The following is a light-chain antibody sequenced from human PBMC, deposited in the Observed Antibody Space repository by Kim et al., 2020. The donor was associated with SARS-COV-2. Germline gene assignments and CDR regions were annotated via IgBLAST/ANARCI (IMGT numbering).Light chain of an antibody. J-gene: IGKJ1*01. V-gene: IGKV1-27*01. CDR1: QCISTS. CDR3: QKYDAAPWT. CDR2: SAS. Sequence: SVGDRVTITCRASQCISTSLAWYQQKPGKVPKVLIYSASALQSGVPSRFSGSGSGTDFTLTISSLQPEDVATYYCQKYDAAPWTFGHGTKVDIK.